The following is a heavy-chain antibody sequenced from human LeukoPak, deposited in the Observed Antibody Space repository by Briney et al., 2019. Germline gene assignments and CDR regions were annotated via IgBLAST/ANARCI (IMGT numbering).Heavy chain of an antibody. CDR3: ATASRLSYDTFDI. V-gene: IGHV3-23*01. J-gene: IGHJ3*02. Sequence: HPGGSLRLSCAASGFTFSSYGMSWVRQAPGKGLEWVSAISGSGGSTYYADSVKGRFTISRDNSKNTLYLQMNSLRAEDTAVYYCATASRLSYDTFDIWGQGTVVTVSS. CDR2: ISGSGGST. CDR1: GFTFSSYG. D-gene: IGHD2/OR15-2a*01.